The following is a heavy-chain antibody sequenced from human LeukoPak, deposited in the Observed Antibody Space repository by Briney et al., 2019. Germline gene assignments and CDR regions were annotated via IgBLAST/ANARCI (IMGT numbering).Heavy chain of an antibody. J-gene: IGHJ4*02. CDR2: ISYDGSNK. CDR3: ARALYHYGSGSYTPPIDY. V-gene: IGHV3-30-3*01. Sequence: GGSLRPSCAASGFTFSSYAMHRVRQAPGKGLEWVAVISYDGSNKYYADSVKGRFTISRDNSKNTLYLQMNSLRAEDTAVYYCARALYHYGSGSYTPPIDYWGQGTLVTVSS. D-gene: IGHD3-10*01. CDR1: GFTFSSYA.